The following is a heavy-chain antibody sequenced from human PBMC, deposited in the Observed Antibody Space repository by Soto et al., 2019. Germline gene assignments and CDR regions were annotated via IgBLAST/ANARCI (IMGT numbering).Heavy chain of an antibody. V-gene: IGHV3-7*05. CDR3: ARDVSPGSSSLYLDAFDI. D-gene: IGHD6-13*01. CDR2: INRDGSKK. J-gene: IGHJ3*02. CDR1: GLTLSASW. Sequence: EVQLEESGGDLVQPGGSLRLSCAASGLTLSASWMTWVRQARGKGLEWVANINRDGSKKSYLDSVRGRFTISRDNVGNSLDLQMDSLRADDTALYYCARDVSPGSSSLYLDAFDIWGQGTMVTVSS.